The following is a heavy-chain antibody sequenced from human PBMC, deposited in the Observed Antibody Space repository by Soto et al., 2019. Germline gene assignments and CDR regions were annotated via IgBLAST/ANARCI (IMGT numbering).Heavy chain of an antibody. CDR1: GFTFSTHA. J-gene: IGHJ3*02. V-gene: IGHV3-23*01. CDR3: ARDSRPAGVGACEI. D-gene: IGHD1-26*01. CDR2: VDVGGGST. Sequence: EVQLLESGGGLVQPGGSLRLSCAASGFTFSTHAMIWVRQAPGKGLNWVSTVDVGGGSTYYTDSVKGRFTVSRDNSKNTLYLNLDPLRAEDTAIYFCARDSRPAGVGACEIWGQGTMVTVSS.